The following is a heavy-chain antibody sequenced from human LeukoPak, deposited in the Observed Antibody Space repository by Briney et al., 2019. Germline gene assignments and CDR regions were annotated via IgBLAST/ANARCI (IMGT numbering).Heavy chain of an antibody. J-gene: IGHJ4*02. V-gene: IGHV3-66*01. CDR3: ARSCNTRGLCADY. Sequence: PGGSLRLSCAASGFTLSSNYMSWVRQAPGKGLEWVSVIYSGGSTYYADSVKGRFTIYRDNSKNTLYLQMNSLRAEDTAVYYCARSCNTRGLCADYWGQGTLVTVSS. D-gene: IGHD2-21*01. CDR1: GFTLSSNY. CDR2: IYSGGST.